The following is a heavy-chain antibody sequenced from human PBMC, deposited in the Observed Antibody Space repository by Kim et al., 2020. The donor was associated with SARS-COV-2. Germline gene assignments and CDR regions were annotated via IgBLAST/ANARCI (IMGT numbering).Heavy chain of an antibody. Sequence: GGSLRLSCEASGFIVSNYDMYWVRQVTGKGLEWVSFIGAAGDTHYAASVKGRFTISREDAKKSLYLQLNSLRDEDTAVYYCVRGGSTVTPPYSHFYAMEVWGQGTTVTVSS. CDR3: VRGGSTVTPPYSHFYAMEV. CDR2: IGAAGDT. V-gene: IGHV3-13*01. CDR1: GFIVSNYD. J-gene: IGHJ6*02. D-gene: IGHD4-17*01.